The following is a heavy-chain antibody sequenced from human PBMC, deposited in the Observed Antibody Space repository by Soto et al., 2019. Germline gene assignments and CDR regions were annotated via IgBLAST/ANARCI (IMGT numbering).Heavy chain of an antibody. D-gene: IGHD3-22*01. CDR3: ARFPFDSNDWTNPRYFDI. Sequence: PSETLSLTCAVYGGSFSDYYWSWIRQPPGKGLEWIGEINHSGITNYSPSLKSRVTMSVDTSKNQFSLKLTSVTAADTALYYCARFPFDSNDWTNPRYFDIWGQGTVVTVSS. V-gene: IGHV4-34*01. J-gene: IGHJ4*02. CDR2: INHSGIT. CDR1: GGSFSDYY.